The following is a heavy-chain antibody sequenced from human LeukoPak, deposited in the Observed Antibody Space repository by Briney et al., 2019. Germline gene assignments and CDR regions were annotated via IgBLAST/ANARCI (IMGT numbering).Heavy chain of an antibody. J-gene: IGHJ4*02. D-gene: IGHD4-17*01. Sequence: AGGSLRLSCAASGFTFSSYSMNWVRQAPGKGLEWVSSISSSSSYIYYADSVKSRFTISRDNAKNALYLQMNSLRAEDTAVYYCARDDPGGYGGYPHWGQGTRVTVSS. CDR3: ARDDPGGYGGYPH. CDR1: GFTFSSYS. V-gene: IGHV3-21*01. CDR2: ISSSSSYI.